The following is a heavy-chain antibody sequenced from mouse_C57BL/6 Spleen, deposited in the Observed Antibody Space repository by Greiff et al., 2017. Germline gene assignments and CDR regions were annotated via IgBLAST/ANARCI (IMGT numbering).Heavy chain of an antibody. V-gene: IGHV1-50*01. CDR3: ARRGVSYYYGSSSNYYAMDY. J-gene: IGHJ4*01. CDR2: IDPSDSYT. D-gene: IGHD1-1*01. CDR1: GYTFTSYW. Sequence: QVQLQQPGAELVKPGASVKLSCKASGYTFTSYWMQWVKQRPGQGLEWIGEIDPSDSYTNYNQKFKGKATLTVDTSSSTAYMQLSSLTSEDSAVYYCARRGVSYYYGSSSNYYAMDYWGQGTSVTVSS.